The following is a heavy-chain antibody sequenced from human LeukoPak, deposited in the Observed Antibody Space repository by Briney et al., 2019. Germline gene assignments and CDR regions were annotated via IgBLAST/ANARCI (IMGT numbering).Heavy chain of an antibody. CDR2: INDNGGST. CDR1: GFTFTSYS. Sequence: PGGSLRLSCSASGFTFTSYSMHWVRQAPGKGLEYVSAINDNGGSTYYGDSAKGRFTISRDNSKNTLYLQMSSLRGDDTAIYYCVSRTSSGWYDFWGQGTLVIVSS. J-gene: IGHJ5*01. D-gene: IGHD6-19*01. V-gene: IGHV3-64D*09. CDR3: VSRTSSGWYDF.